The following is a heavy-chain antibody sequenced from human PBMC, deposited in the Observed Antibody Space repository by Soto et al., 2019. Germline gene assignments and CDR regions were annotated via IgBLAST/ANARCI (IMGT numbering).Heavy chain of an antibody. Sequence: GGSLRLSCAASGFTVSSNYMSWVRQAPGKGLEWVSVIYSGGSTYYADSVKGRFTISRHNSKNTLYLQMISLRAEDTAVYFCARETGDGHYFDYWGQGTLVTVSS. CDR3: ARETGDGHYFDY. V-gene: IGHV3-66*01. CDR2: IYSGGST. J-gene: IGHJ4*02. D-gene: IGHD7-27*01. CDR1: GFTVSSNY.